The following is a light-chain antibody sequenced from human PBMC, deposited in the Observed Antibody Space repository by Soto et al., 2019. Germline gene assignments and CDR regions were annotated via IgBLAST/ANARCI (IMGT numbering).Light chain of an antibody. Sequence: DIPMTQSPSTLSASVGDIVTITCRASQSISSWLAWYQQKPGKAPKLLIYDASSLESGVPSRFSGSGSGTEFTLTISSLQPDDFATYYCQQYNSYSMYTFGQGTELEIK. V-gene: IGKV1-5*01. J-gene: IGKJ2*01. CDR3: QQYNSYSMYT. CDR2: DAS. CDR1: QSISSW.